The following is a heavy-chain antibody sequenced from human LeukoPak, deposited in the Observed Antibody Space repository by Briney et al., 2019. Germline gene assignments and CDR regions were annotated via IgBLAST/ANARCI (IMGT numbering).Heavy chain of an antibody. CDR1: GGSISSYY. D-gene: IGHD2-21*02. CDR3: ARRVGISDCFDY. Sequence: PSETLSLTCTVSGGSISSYYWSWIRQPPGKGLEWIGYIYFSGSTNYNPSLKSRVTISVDTSKNQFSLKLSSVTAADTAVYYCARRVGISDCFDYWGQGTLVTVSS. J-gene: IGHJ4*02. V-gene: IGHV4-59*08. CDR2: IYFSGST.